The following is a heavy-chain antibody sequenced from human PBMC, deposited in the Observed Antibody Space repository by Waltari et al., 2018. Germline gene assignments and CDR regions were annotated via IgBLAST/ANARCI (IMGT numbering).Heavy chain of an antibody. CDR3: AKGLGDRYFDL. V-gene: IGHV3-23*01. J-gene: IGHJ2*01. CDR1: GFSVSNYA. Sequence: EVQLLESGGGLARPRGSLRLSCAASGFSVSNYAMSWARQAPGKGLEWVSSKSGGSGITSYAASVRGRFTIARDNSKNTLYLQMNSLRDEDTALYYCAKGLGDRYFDLWGRGTLVTVSS. D-gene: IGHD3-10*01. CDR2: KSGGSGIT.